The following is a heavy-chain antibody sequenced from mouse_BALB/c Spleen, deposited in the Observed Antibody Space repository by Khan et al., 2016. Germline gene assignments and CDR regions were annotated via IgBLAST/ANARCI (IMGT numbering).Heavy chain of an antibody. CDR1: GFTFNTNA. J-gene: IGHJ3*01. V-gene: IGHV10S3*01. Sequence: EVQLVETGGGLVQPKGSLKLSCAASGFTFNTNAMNWVSQAPGKGLEWVARIRSKSNNYATYYADSVKDRFTISRDDSQSMLYLNMNNLKTEDTAMYYCVRDMITRAYWGQGTLVTVSA. D-gene: IGHD2-4*01. CDR3: VRDMITRAY. CDR2: IRSKSNNYAT.